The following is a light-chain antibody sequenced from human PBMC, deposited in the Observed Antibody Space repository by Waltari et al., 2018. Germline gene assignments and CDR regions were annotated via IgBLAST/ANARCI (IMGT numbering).Light chain of an antibody. Sequence: QLVLTQSPSASASLGASVKLTCTLSSGHTTNIIAWLQQKPVKGPWYLMKGNSDGSHNKGVGIPDRFSGSSSGAERYLTISSLQSEDEADYYCQTGGHGTWVFGGGTRLTV. V-gene: IGLV4-69*01. CDR2: GNSDGSH. J-gene: IGLJ3*02. CDR3: QTGGHGTWV. CDR1: SGHTTNI.